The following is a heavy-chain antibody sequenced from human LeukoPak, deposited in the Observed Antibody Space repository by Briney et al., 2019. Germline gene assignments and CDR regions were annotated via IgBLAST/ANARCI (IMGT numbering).Heavy chain of an antibody. CDR1: GGSISSYY. V-gene: IGHV4-59*08. CDR3: ARRYYDSSGYHYPLDY. J-gene: IGHJ4*02. D-gene: IGHD3-22*01. CDR2: IYYSGST. Sequence: SETLSLTCTVSGGSISSYYWSWIRQPPGKGLEWIGYIYYSGSTNYNPSLKSRVTISVDTSKNQFSLKLSSVTAADTAVYYCARRYYDSSGYHYPLDYWGQGILVTVSS.